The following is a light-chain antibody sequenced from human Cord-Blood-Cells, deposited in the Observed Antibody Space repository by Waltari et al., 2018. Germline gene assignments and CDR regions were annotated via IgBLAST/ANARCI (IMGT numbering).Light chain of an antibody. CDR1: SSDVGGYHY. V-gene: IGLV2-14*01. Sequence: QSALTQPASVSGSPGQLITISCTGTSSDVGGYHYVSWYQQHPGKAPKLMIYDVSNRPSEVSNRFSGSKSGNTASLTISGLQAEDEADYYCSSYTSSSTWVFGGGTKLTVL. CDR2: DVS. J-gene: IGLJ3*02. CDR3: SSYTSSSTWV.